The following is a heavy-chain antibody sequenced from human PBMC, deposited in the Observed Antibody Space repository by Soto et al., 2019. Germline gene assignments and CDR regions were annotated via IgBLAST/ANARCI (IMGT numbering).Heavy chain of an antibody. V-gene: IGHV1-2*04. CDR2: INPNSGGT. D-gene: IGHD2-2*01. J-gene: IGHJ6*02. CDR3: ARGAVVVPAAIRYYYGMDV. CDR1: GYTFTGYY. Sequence: QVQLVQSGAEVKKPGASVKVSCKASGYTFTGYYMHWVRQAPGQGLEWMGWINPNSGGTNYAQKFQGWVTMTRDTPISTAYMELSRLRSDDTAVYYCARGAVVVPAAIRYYYGMDVWGQGTTVTVSS.